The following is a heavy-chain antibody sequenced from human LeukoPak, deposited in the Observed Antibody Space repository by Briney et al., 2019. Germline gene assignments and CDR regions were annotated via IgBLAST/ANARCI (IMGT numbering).Heavy chain of an antibody. CDR1: GGSFSGYY. Sequence: PSETLSLTCAVYGGSFSGYYWSWIRQPPGKGLEWIGEINHSGSTNYNPSLKSRVTISVDTSKNQFSLKLSSVTAADTAVYYCARGWGKRGYSYGYYFDHWGQGTLVTVSS. CDR3: ARGWGKRGYSYGYYFDH. CDR2: INHSGST. D-gene: IGHD5-18*01. V-gene: IGHV4-34*01. J-gene: IGHJ4*02.